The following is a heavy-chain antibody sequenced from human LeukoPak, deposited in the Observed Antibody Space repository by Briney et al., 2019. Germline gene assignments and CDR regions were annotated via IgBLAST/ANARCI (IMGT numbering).Heavy chain of an antibody. CDR1: GFTFSSYA. Sequence: LAGGSLRLSCAASGFTFSSYAMSWVRQAPGKGLEWVSAISGSGGSTYYADSVKGRFTISRDNSKNTLYLQMNSLRAEDTAVYYCARVGYVVVPAATKVSLYMDVWGKGTTVTVSS. V-gene: IGHV3-23*01. D-gene: IGHD2-2*01. CDR3: ARVGYVVVPAATKVSLYMDV. CDR2: ISGSGGST. J-gene: IGHJ6*03.